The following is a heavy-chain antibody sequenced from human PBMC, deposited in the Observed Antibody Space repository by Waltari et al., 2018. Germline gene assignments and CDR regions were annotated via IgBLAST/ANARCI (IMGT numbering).Heavy chain of an antibody. CDR1: GGSFSGYY. V-gene: IGHV4-34*01. Sequence: QVQLQQWGAGLLKPSETLSLTCAVYGGSFSGYYWSWIRQPPGKGLAWIGEINHSGSTDYNPSLNGPITISVDTSKNQFSLKLSSVTAADTAMYYCARKAGFGRSSYYFKYWGLGTLVTVSS. CDR3: ARKAGFGRSSYYFKY. J-gene: IGHJ4*02. D-gene: IGHD6-6*01. CDR2: INHSGST.